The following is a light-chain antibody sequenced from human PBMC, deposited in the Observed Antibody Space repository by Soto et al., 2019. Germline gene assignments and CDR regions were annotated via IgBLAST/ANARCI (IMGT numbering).Light chain of an antibody. V-gene: IGLV2-23*03. CDR3: CSYAGSITFVV. Sequence: QSVLTQPASVSGSPGQSITISCTGTSSDVGSYNLVSWYQQHPGKAPKLMIYEGSKRPSGVSNRFSGSKSGNTASLTISGLQAEDEAEYYCCSYAGSITFVVFGGGTKVTVL. CDR1: SSDVGSYNL. CDR2: EGS. J-gene: IGLJ2*01.